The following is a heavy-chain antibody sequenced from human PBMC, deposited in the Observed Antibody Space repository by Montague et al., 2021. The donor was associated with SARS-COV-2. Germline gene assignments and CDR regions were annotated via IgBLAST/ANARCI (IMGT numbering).Heavy chain of an antibody. CDR2: IWYDGSKN. CDR3: ARDSSSGSDWYYYYGMDV. V-gene: IGHV3-33*01. CDR1: GFTFSSYG. Sequence: SLRLSCAASGFTFSSYGMHWVRQAPGKGLEWVAIIWYDGSKNYYADSVKGRFTISRDHSKNTLYLQMNTLRAEDTAVYYCARDSSSGSDWYYYYGMDVWGQGTTVTVSS. D-gene: IGHD6-13*01. J-gene: IGHJ6*02.